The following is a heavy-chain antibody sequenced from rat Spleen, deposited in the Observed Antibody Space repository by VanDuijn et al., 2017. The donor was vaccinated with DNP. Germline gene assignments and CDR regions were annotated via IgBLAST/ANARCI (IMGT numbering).Heavy chain of an antibody. CDR1: GFTFSDSA. Sequence: EVQLVESGGGVVQPGNSLKLSCAASGFTFSDSAMAWVRQSPKMGLEWVATISSDGSHTYYRDSVKGRFTISRDNAKSSLFLQMDSLRSEDTATYYCTTLITFMSGWSQGTSVTVSS. V-gene: IGHV5-7*01. D-gene: IGHD1-1*01. CDR3: TTLITFMSG. CDR2: ISSDGSHT. J-gene: IGHJ4*01.